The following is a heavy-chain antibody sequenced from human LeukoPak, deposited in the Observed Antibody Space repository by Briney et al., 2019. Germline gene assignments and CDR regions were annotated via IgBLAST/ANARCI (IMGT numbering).Heavy chain of an antibody. Sequence: PSETLSLTCSVSGVSISSSAYYWAWVRQPPGKGLEWIGEIYHSGSTNYNPSLRSRVTISVDKSKNQFFLNLNSVTAADTAMYYCAGLAARQEDGYYYYYMDVWGRGTTVTVSS. J-gene: IGHJ6*03. CDR2: IYHSGST. D-gene: IGHD6-6*01. CDR1: GVSISSSAYY. V-gene: IGHV4-39*07. CDR3: AGLAARQEDGYYYYYMDV.